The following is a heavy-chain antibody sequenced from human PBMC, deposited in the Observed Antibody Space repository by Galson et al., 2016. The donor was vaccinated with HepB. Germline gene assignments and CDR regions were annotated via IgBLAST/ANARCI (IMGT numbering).Heavy chain of an antibody. CDR3: ATHNAWRLDS. D-gene: IGHD1-1*01. Sequence: SLRLSCAASGFTFRNSWMSWVRQAPGKGLEWLAALQPDGTDGDYLNSVKGRFTISRDNAENSLYLEITSLTVEDTAVYYCATHNAWRLDSWGQGTLDTVSS. CDR2: LQPDGTDG. CDR1: GFTFRNSW. V-gene: IGHV3-7*01. J-gene: IGHJ5*01.